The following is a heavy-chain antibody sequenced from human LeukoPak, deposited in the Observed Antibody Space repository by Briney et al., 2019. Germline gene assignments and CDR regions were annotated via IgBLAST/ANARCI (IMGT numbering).Heavy chain of an antibody. Sequence: PEGSLRLTCSASGLTFSIYAMGWVRQAPGKGLQWVAGISGSGRDTYSAESVKGRFTISRDNVNNTVSLQMNSLRVEDTATYYCVKEYTGSFYNFENWFDPWGQGTVVTVSP. J-gene: IGHJ5*02. V-gene: IGHV3-23*01. D-gene: IGHD3-10*01. CDR1: GLTFSIYA. CDR3: VKEYTGSFYNFENWFDP. CDR2: ISGSGRDT.